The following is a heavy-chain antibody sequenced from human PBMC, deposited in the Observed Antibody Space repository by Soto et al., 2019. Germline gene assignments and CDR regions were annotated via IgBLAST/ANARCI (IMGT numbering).Heavy chain of an antibody. J-gene: IGHJ4*02. CDR1: GFPFSSYG. Sequence: QVQLVESGGGVVQPGRSLRLSCAASGFPFSSYGMHWVRQVPGKGLAWAAVISDDGSKEWYADSVKGRFIISRDNSGNTLALQMYSLRAEDTAVYHCAKDLYRGSQHEGADSWGQGTLVTVSS. CDR2: ISDDGSKE. V-gene: IGHV3-30*18. D-gene: IGHD3-16*01. CDR3: AKDLYRGSQHEGADS.